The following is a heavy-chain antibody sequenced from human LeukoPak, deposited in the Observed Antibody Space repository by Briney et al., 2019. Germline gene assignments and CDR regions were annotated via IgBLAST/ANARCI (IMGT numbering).Heavy chain of an antibody. Sequence: PSETLSLTCTVSGGSISSYYWSWIRQPAGKGLEWIGRIYTSGSTNYNPSLKSRVTMSVDTSKNQFSLKLSSVTAADTAVYYCARVAGSYPSQYYFDYWGQGTLVTVSS. D-gene: IGHD1-26*01. CDR1: GGSISSYY. V-gene: IGHV4-4*07. J-gene: IGHJ4*02. CDR2: IYTSGST. CDR3: ARVAGSYPSQYYFDY.